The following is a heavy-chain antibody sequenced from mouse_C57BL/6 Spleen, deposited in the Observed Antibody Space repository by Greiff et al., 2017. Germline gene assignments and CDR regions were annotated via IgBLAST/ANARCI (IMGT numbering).Heavy chain of an antibody. CDR2: ISYDGSN. Sequence: ESGPGLVKPSQSLSLTCSVTGYSITSGYYWNWLRQFPGNKLEWMGYISYDGSNNYNPSLKNRISITRDTSKNQFFLKLNSVTTEDTATYYCAARGYYDYDGFAYWGQGTLVTVSA. J-gene: IGHJ3*01. V-gene: IGHV3-6*01. CDR1: GYSITSGYY. D-gene: IGHD2-4*01. CDR3: AARGYYDYDGFAY.